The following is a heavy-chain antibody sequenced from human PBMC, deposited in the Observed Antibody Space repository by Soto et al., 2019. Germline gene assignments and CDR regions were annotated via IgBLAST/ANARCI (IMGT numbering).Heavy chain of an antibody. CDR3: AKDGNSDYGDYRNWFDP. J-gene: IGHJ5*02. CDR1: GFTFSSYA. Sequence: GGSLRLSCAASGFTFSSYAMSWVRQTPGKGLEWVSAISGSGGSTYYADSVKGRFTISRDNSKNTLYLQMNSLRAEDTAVYYCAKDGNSDYGDYRNWFDPWGQGTLVTVPQ. CDR2: ISGSGGST. V-gene: IGHV3-23*01. D-gene: IGHD4-17*01.